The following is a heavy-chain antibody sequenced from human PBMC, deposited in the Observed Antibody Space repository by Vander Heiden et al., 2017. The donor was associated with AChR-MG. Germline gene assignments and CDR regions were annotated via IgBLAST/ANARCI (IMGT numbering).Heavy chain of an antibody. CDR3: ERFVVVPVTDAFEI. J-gene: IGHJ3*02. Sequence: QVQLVQSGAEVKTPGASVKVSCKASGYTFSSYGIRWVRQAPGQGLEWMGWISAYNGNTNYAQKLQGRVTMTTDTSTSTAYMELRSLRSDDTAVYYCERFVVVPVTDAFEIWGQGKRVTGSA. D-gene: IGHD2-2*01. CDR1: GYTFSSYG. CDR2: ISAYNGNT. V-gene: IGHV1-18*01.